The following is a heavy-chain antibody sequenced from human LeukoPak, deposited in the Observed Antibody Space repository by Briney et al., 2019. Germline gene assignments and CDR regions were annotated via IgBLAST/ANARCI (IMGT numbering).Heavy chain of an antibody. D-gene: IGHD3-10*01. CDR1: GGSISSNNW. J-gene: IGHJ5*02. V-gene: IGHV4-4*02. CDR2: IYHDGST. Sequence: PSETLSLTCAVSGGSISSNNWWIWVHQSPEKGLEWIGEIYHDGSTNYNPSLKSRVTISVDTSKNQFSLKLSSVTAADTAVYYCARGRRSRPLLILLWFGEFDPWGQGTLVTVSS. CDR3: ARGRRSRPLLILLWFGEFDP.